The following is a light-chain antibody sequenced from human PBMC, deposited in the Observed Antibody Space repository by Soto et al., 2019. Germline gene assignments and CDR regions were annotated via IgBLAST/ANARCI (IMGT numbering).Light chain of an antibody. Sequence: EIVFTPYPATLSLSPGDRATLSGRASQSVSSYLAWFQQKPGQAPRLLIYVASNRATGIPDRFSGSGSGTDFTLTISSLEPEDFAVYYCQQHSKWPLTFGQGTQVEIK. V-gene: IGKV3-11*01. CDR3: QQHSKWPLT. CDR1: QSVSSY. CDR2: VAS. J-gene: IGKJ5*01.